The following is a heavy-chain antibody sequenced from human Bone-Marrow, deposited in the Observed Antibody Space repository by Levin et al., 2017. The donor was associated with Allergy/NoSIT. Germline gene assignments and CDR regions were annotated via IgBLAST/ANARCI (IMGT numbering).Heavy chain of an antibody. D-gene: IGHD3-10*01. J-gene: IGHJ4*02. CDR3: AKDMLATMVRGATLEY. CDR2: ISWNSATI. CDR1: GFTFDDYA. V-gene: IGHV3-9*01. Sequence: LSLTCAASGFTFDDYAMHWVRQAPGKGLEWVSGISWNSATIAYADSVKGRFTISRNIAESSLYLQMNSLRPEDTALYYCAKDMLATMVRGATLEYWGQGTLVTVSS.